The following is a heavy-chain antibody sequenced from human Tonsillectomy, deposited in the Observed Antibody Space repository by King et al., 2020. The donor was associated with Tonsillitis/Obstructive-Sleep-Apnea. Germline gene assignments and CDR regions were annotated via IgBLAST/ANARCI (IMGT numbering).Heavy chain of an antibody. CDR3: VSVSGSTGIWYPFSC. J-gene: IGHJ4*02. Sequence: QLQESGPGLVKPSETMSLTCTVSGGSISSTGYYWGWIRQPPGKGLEWIGSIHYSGSTYYNPSLKSRLTISVDTSKNQFSLRLSSVTAADTAVYYCVSVSGSTGIWYPFSCWGQGTLVSV. V-gene: IGHV4-39*01. CDR1: GGSISSTGYY. CDR2: IHYSGST. D-gene: IGHD6-13*01.